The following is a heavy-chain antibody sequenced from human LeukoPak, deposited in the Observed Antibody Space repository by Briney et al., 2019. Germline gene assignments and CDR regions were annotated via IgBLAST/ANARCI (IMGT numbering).Heavy chain of an antibody. D-gene: IGHD6-13*01. CDR2: IYTSGST. J-gene: IGHJ5*02. CDR1: GGSISSGRYY. Sequence: SETLSLTCTVPGGSISSGRYYWSWIRQPAGKGLEWIGRIYTSGSTNYNPSLKSRVTISLDTSKNQFSLKLSSVTAADTAVYYCAREPAAGTSDWFDPWGQGTLVTVFS. CDR3: AREPAAGTSDWFDP. V-gene: IGHV4-61*02.